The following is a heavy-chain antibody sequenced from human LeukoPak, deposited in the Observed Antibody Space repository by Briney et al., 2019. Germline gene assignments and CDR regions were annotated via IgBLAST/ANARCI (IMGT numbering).Heavy chain of an antibody. Sequence: GGSLRLSCAASGFTFSSYSVNWVRQAPGKGLEWVSYISSSSSTIYYADFVKGRFTISRDNSKNTLYLQMNSLRAEDTAVYYCAREGTTVAGSLDYWGQGTLVTVSS. J-gene: IGHJ4*02. D-gene: IGHD6-19*01. CDR2: ISSSSSTI. CDR3: AREGTTVAGSLDY. CDR1: GFTFSSYS. V-gene: IGHV3-48*01.